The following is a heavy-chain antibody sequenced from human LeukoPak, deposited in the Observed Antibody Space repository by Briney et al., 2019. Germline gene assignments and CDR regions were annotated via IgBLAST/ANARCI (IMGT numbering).Heavy chain of an antibody. D-gene: IGHD3-3*01. CDR3: ASGGYYDFWSGPGY. J-gene: IGHJ4*02. CDR2: ISSSSSYI. Sequence: GGSLRLSRAASGFTFSSYSMNWVRQAPGKGLEWVSSISSSSSYIYYADSVKGRFTISRDNAKNSLYLQMNSLRAEDTAVYYCASGGYYDFWSGPGYWGQGTLVTVSS. V-gene: IGHV3-21*01. CDR1: GFTFSSYS.